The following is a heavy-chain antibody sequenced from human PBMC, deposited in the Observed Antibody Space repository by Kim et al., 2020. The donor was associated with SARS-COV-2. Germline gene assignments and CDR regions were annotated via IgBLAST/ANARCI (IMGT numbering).Heavy chain of an antibody. V-gene: IGHV3-11*04. CDR2: SSASNVI. CDR3: ARVFGY. Sequence: SSASNVIHYADSMKGRFTISRDNAKNSLYLQMNGLRVEDTAVYYCARVFGYWGQGALVTVSA. D-gene: IGHD3-10*01. J-gene: IGHJ4*02.